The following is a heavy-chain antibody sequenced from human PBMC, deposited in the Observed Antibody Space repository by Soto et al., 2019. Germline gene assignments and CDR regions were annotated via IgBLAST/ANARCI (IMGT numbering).Heavy chain of an antibody. CDR1: GGAFRGYY. CDR3: ARGGGCSGGSCYSFWYYYGMDV. J-gene: IGHJ6*02. CDR2: INHSGST. D-gene: IGHD2-15*01. V-gene: IGHV4-34*01. Sequence: SETLFPTRAGYGGAFRGYYRGWVRPPPGEGLGWVGEINHSGSTNYNQSLKSRVTISVDTSKNQFSLKLSSVTAADTAVYYCARGGGCSGGSCYSFWYYYGMDVWGQGTTVTVSS.